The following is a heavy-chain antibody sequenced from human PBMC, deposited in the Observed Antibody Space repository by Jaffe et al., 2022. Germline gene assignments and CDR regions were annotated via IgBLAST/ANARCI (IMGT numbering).Heavy chain of an antibody. CDR1: GYSISSGYY. CDR3: ARGVGY. CDR2: IYHSGST. Sequence: QVQLQESGPGLVKPSETLSLTCAVSGYSISSGYYWGWIRQPPGKGLEWIGSIYHSGSTYYNASLKSRVTISVDTSKNQFSLKLSSVTAADTAVYYCARGVGYWGQGTLVTVSS. V-gene: IGHV4-38-2*01. J-gene: IGHJ4*02.